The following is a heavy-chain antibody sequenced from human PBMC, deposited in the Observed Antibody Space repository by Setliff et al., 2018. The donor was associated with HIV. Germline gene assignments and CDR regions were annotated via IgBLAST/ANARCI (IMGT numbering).Heavy chain of an antibody. CDR3: ATLDYYGSQTYNLALHY. D-gene: IGHD3-10*01. CDR1: GYTFTDYY. V-gene: IGHV1-69-2*01. CDR2: VDPKNGKT. J-gene: IGHJ4*02. Sequence: ASVMVSCKASGYTFTDYYMHWVQQAPGKGLEWMGRVDPKNGKTLYAENLRGRITITADTSTDTAYMEPNSLRSEDTAMYYCATLDYYGSQTYNLALHYWGQGTLVTVSS.